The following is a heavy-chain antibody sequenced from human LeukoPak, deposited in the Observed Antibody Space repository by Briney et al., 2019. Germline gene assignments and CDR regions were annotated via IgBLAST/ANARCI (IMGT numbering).Heavy chain of an antibody. Sequence: GGSLRLSCAVSGLTFSSSWMDWVRQAPGKGLEWVASINPDGNKKYSADSVKGRFTISRDNAENSLCLQMNSLRVEDTAFYYCARDLAYGRINYWGRGMLVTVSS. J-gene: IGHJ4*02. CDR3: ARDLAYGRINY. D-gene: IGHD1-14*01. CDR1: GLTFSSSW. V-gene: IGHV3-7*01. CDR2: INPDGNKK.